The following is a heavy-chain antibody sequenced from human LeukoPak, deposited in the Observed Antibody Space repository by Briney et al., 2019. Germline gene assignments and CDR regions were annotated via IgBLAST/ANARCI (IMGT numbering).Heavy chain of an antibody. J-gene: IGHJ6*03. CDR3: ARVRRLHMDV. V-gene: IGHV4-61*02. CDR1: GGSISSGSYY. Sequence: SETLSLTCTVSGGSISSGSYYWSWIRQPAGKGLEWIGRIYTSGSTNYNPSLKSRVTISVDTSKDQFSLKLSSVTAADTAVYYCARVRRLHMDVWGKGTTVTVSS. CDR2: IYTSGST. D-gene: IGHD5-12*01.